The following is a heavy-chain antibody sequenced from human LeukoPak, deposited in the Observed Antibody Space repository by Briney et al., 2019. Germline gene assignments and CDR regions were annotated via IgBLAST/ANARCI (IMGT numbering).Heavy chain of an antibody. CDR3: AKDQGLTAPPPYGLDV. V-gene: IGHV1-69*04. D-gene: IGHD5-18*01. J-gene: IGHJ6*02. CDR2: IIPVLNIT. CDR1: GGTFSSPA. Sequence: VASVKVSCKTSGGTFSSPAITWVRQAPGQGLEWMGRIIPVLNITTYAQKFQGRVTITADTSTSTVYMELSSLRSEETAVYYCAKDQGLTAPPPYGLDVWGQGTTVIVTS.